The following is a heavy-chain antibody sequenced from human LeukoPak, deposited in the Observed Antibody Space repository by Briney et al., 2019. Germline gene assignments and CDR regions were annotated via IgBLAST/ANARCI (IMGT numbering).Heavy chain of an antibody. V-gene: IGHV3-21*01. Sequence: GGSLRLSCAASGFTLISYSMNWVRPAPGKGREWVSSISSSSGYIYYADSVKGRFTISRDNAKNSLYLKMNRLRPEDTAVYYCAGHFGAWHYFDYWGQGTLVTVSS. CDR2: ISSSSGYI. CDR1: GFTLISYS. J-gene: IGHJ4*02. D-gene: IGHD3-3*01. CDR3: AGHFGAWHYFDY.